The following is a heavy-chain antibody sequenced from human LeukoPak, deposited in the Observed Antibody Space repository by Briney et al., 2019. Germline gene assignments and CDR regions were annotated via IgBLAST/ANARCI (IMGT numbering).Heavy chain of an antibody. J-gene: IGHJ1*01. V-gene: IGHV1-8*01. Sequence: ASVKVSRKASGYTSNSYDINWVRQATGQGLEWVGWMNPGSGNTGYAQNFQGRVTMTRDTSISTAYMELSTLRSEDTAIYYCARKYSSGWKLSVFQHWGQGTLVTVSS. CDR3: ARKYSSGWKLSVFQH. CDR2: MNPGSGNT. D-gene: IGHD6-19*01. CDR1: GYTSNSYD.